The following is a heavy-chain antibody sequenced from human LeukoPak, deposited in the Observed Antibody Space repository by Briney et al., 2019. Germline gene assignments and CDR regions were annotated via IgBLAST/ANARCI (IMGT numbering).Heavy chain of an antibody. Sequence: SETLSLTCVISGGSISSPTWWSWVRQPPGKGLEWIGEINHSGSTNYNPSLKSRVTISVDTSKNQFSLKLSSVTAADTAVYYCARGSQSLGYCSGGSCRAKIFDYWGQGTLVTVSS. CDR2: INHSGST. CDR1: GGSISSPTW. D-gene: IGHD2-15*01. CDR3: ARGSQSLGYCSGGSCRAKIFDY. V-gene: IGHV4-4*02. J-gene: IGHJ4*02.